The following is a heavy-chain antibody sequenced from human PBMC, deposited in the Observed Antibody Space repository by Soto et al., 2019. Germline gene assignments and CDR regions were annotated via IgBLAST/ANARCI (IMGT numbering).Heavy chain of an antibody. D-gene: IGHD3-10*01. CDR1: GGSISSGGYY. Sequence: SETLSLTCTVSGGSISSGGYYWSWIRQHPGKGLEWIGYIYYSGSTYYNPSLKSRVTISVDTSKNQFSLKLSSVTAADTAVYYCARLDYGSGSPAPTDAFDIWGQGTMVTVSS. J-gene: IGHJ3*02. CDR3: ARLDYGSGSPAPTDAFDI. CDR2: IYYSGST. V-gene: IGHV4-31*03.